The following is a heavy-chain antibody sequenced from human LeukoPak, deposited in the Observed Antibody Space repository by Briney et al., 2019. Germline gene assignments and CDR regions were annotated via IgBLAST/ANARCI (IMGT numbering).Heavy chain of an antibody. D-gene: IGHD5-18*01. CDR3: AKAGIQLWEGDSFYYYLDV. CDR2: IIPIFGTA. Sequence: SVKVSCKASGGTFISYAISWVRQAPGQGLEWMGGIIPIFGTANYAPKFQGTATITADKSTGTAYLELNSLRSEDTAVYYCAKAGIQLWEGDSFYYYLDVWGKGTTVTVSS. V-gene: IGHV1-69*06. CDR1: GGTFISYA. J-gene: IGHJ6*03.